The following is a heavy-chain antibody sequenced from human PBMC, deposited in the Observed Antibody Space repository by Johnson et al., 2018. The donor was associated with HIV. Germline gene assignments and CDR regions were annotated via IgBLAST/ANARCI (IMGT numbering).Heavy chain of an antibody. CDR2: IYSGGST. Sequence: VQLVESGGGLIQPGGSLRLSCAGSGFTVSSNYMSWVRQAPGKGLEWVSVIYSGGSTYYADSVKGRFTISRDNSRKTLYLQRNSLRVEDTAVYYCARVPISGRWSDAFEIWGQGTMVTVSS. CDR1: GFTVSSNY. V-gene: IGHV3-66*03. CDR3: ARVPISGRWSDAFEI. J-gene: IGHJ3*02. D-gene: IGHD2-2*02.